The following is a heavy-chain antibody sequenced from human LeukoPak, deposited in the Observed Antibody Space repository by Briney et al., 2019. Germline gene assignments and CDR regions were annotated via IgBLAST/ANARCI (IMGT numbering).Heavy chain of an antibody. J-gene: IGHJ4*02. CDR1: GGSISSGSYY. CDR2: IYTSGST. Sequence: SSQTLSLTCTVSGGSISSGSYYWSWIRQPAGRGLEWIARIYTSGSTNYNPSLKSRVTISVDTSKNQFSLKLSSVTAADTAVYYCARDPNYYYDSSGYFIWGQGTLVTVSS. CDR3: ARDPNYYYDSSGYFI. D-gene: IGHD3-22*01. V-gene: IGHV4-61*02.